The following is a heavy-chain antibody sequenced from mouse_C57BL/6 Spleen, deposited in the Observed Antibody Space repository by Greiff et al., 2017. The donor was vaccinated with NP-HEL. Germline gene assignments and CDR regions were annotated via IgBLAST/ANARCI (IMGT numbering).Heavy chain of an antibody. D-gene: IGHD1-1*01. J-gene: IGHJ2*01. Sequence: EVKLVESGGGLVKPGGSLKLSCAASGFTFSSYAMSWVRQTPERRLEWVATISDVGSYTYYPDNVKGRFTISRDKAKNNLYLQMSHLKSADTAMYYCARAPYYGSFDYWGQGTTLTVSS. CDR1: GFTFSSYA. CDR2: ISDVGSYT. CDR3: ARAPYYGSFDY. V-gene: IGHV5-4*03.